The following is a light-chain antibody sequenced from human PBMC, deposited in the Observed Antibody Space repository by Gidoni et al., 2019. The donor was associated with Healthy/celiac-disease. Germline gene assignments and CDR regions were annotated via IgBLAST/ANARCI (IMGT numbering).Light chain of an antibody. CDR2: KDR. CDR3: QSADSSGTYRV. CDR1: ALPKQY. J-gene: IGLJ2*01. V-gene: IGLV3-25*03. Sequence: SYALTQPPPVSVSPGQTARITCSGDALPKQYAYWYQQKPGQAPVLVIYKDRERPSGIPERFSASSSGTTVTLTISGVQAEDEADYYCQSADSSGTYRVFGGGTKLTVL.